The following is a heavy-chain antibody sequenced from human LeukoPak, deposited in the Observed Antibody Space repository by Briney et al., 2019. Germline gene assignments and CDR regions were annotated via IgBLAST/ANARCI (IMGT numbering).Heavy chain of an antibody. V-gene: IGHV3-23*01. CDR3: AKSGSRDGYNWFDY. Sequence: PGGSLRLSCAASGFTFSSYAMSWVRQAPGKGLEWVSAISGSGGSTYYADSVKGRFPISRDNSKNTLYLQMNSLRAEDTAVYYCAKSGSRDGYNWFDYWGQGTLVTVSS. CDR1: GFTFSSYA. CDR2: ISGSGGST. D-gene: IGHD5-24*01. J-gene: IGHJ4*02.